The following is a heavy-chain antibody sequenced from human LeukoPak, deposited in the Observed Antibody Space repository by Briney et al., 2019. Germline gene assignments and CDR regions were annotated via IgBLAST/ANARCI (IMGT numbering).Heavy chain of an antibody. J-gene: IGHJ4*02. CDR2: ISSSGSTI. V-gene: IGHV3-48*03. Sequence: GGSLRLSCAPSGVTFSSYEMNWVRQAPGKGLEWVSYISSSGSTICYADSVKGRFTISRDNAKNSLYLQMNSLRAEDTAVYYCARRNYDSGSYYSDYWGQGTLVTVSS. CDR3: ARRNYDSGSYYSDY. D-gene: IGHD3-10*01. CDR1: GVTFSSYE.